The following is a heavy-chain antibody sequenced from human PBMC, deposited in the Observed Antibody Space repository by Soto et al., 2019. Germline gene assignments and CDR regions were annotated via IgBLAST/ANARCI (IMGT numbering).Heavy chain of an antibody. CDR3: ARGPYYDLIWNYYYLDV. J-gene: IGHJ6*03. CDR2: MYYSGSP. V-gene: IGHV4-59*08. Sequence: QVQLQESGPGLVKPSETLSLSCSVSGGSISGHYWSWVRQTPGKGLEWIGYMYYSGSPNYNPSLTIRATISVDTSKSHFSLRLTSETAADTAVYYCARGPYYDLIWNYYYLDVWGKGTTVTVSS. D-gene: IGHD3-16*01. CDR1: GGSISGHY.